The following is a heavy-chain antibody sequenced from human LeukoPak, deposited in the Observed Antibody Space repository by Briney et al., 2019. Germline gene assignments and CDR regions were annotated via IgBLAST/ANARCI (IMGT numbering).Heavy chain of an antibody. J-gene: IGHJ4*02. V-gene: IGHV3-20*04. Sequence: PGGSLRLSCVASGYTFDDYGMSWVRQAPGKGLEWVSGINWNGGSTGYADSVKGRFTISRDNAKNSLYLQMNSLRAEDTALYYCARLRGGGSHFDYWGQGTLVTVSS. CDR2: INWNGGST. CDR1: GYTFDDYG. D-gene: IGHD1-26*01. CDR3: ARLRGGGSHFDY.